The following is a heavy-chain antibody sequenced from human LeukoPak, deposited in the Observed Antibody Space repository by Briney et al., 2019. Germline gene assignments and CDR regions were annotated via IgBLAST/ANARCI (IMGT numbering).Heavy chain of an antibody. CDR2: IKYDGSST. D-gene: IGHD4-17*01. CDR3: ARVGGDYGIVPDY. J-gene: IGHJ4*02. V-gene: IGHV3-74*01. Sequence: GGSLRLSCAASGFSFNTYWMYWVRQVPEKGLVWVSRIKYDGSSTSYADSVKGRFTISRDNAKNTLYLQMNNLRAEDTAVYYCARVGGDYGIVPDYWGQGTLVTVSS. CDR1: GFSFNTYW.